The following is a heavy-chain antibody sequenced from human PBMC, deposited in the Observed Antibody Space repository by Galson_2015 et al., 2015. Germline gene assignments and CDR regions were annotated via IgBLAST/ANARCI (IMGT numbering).Heavy chain of an antibody. V-gene: IGHV3-53*01. CDR3: AGGYYYAY. CDR1: GFTVSSNY. J-gene: IGHJ4*02. D-gene: IGHD3-22*01. CDR2: IHTGGST. Sequence: SLRLSCAASGFTVSSNYMSWVRQAPGKGLEWVSFIHTGGSTYYADSVKGRFTISRDNSKNTLYLQINSLRAEDTAVYYCAGGYYYAYWGQGTLVTVSS.